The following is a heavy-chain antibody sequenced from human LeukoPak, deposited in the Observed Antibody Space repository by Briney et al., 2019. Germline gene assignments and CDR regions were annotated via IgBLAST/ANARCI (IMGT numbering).Heavy chain of an antibody. CDR1: GFTSSSYA. D-gene: IGHD1-1*01. V-gene: IGHV3-30*04. Sequence: GGSLRLSCVASGFTSSSYAMHWVRQAPGKGLEWVAVIPYDGRNKYYADSVKGRFTISRDNSKNTLYLQMNSLKTEDTAVYYCTTDGPTFAGNYYYYYYGMDVWGQRTTVTVSS. CDR3: TTDGPTFAGNYYYYYYGMDV. CDR2: IPYDGRNK. J-gene: IGHJ6*02.